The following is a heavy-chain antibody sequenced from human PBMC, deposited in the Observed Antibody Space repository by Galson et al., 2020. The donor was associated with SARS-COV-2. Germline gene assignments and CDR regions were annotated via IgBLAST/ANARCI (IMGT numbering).Heavy chain of an antibody. D-gene: IGHD3-10*01. CDR1: EFPRRTSGMG. V-gene: IGHV2-5*02. CDR2: IYCDDDK. Sequence: SGPTQVQPTHPLTHTCNFPEFPRRTSGMGVAWIRQPPGKALEWFALIYCDDDKRYSQSLKSRLTITKDTSKNQVVLTMTNMDPVDTAIYYCAHRQGVWVGERGDYWGQGTLVTVSS. CDR3: AHRQGVWVGERGDY. J-gene: IGHJ4*02.